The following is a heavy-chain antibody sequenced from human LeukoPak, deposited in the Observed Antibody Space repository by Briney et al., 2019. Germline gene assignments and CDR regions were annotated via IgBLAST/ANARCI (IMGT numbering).Heavy chain of an antibody. CDR3: ARVYYYDSSGYSAFDY. CDR2: INHSGST. Sequence: SETLSLTCAVYGGSFSGYYWSWIRQPPGKGLEWIGEINHSGSTNYNPSLKSRVTISVDTSKNQFSLKLSSVTAADTAVCYCARVYYYDSSGYSAFDYWGQGTLVTVSS. J-gene: IGHJ4*02. D-gene: IGHD3-22*01. V-gene: IGHV4-34*01. CDR1: GGSFSGYY.